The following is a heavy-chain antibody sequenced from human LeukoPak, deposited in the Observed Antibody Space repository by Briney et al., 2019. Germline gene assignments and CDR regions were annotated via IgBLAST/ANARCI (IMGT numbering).Heavy chain of an antibody. V-gene: IGHV4-39*01. J-gene: IGHJ4*02. CDR2: IYYSGST. CDR3: AGPGWQLDPSPFDY. CDR1: GGSISSSSYY. Sequence: SETLSLTRTVSGGSISSSSYYWDWMRQPPGKGLEWIGSIYYSGSTYYNPSLKSRVTISVDTSKNQFSLKLSSVTAADTAVYYCAGPGWQLDPSPFDYWGQGTLVTVSS. D-gene: IGHD2-15*01.